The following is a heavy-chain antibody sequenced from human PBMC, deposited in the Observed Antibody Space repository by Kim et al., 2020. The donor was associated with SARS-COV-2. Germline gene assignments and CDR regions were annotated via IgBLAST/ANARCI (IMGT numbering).Heavy chain of an antibody. D-gene: IGHD3-16*01. Sequence: SVKVSCKASGGTFSSNAISWVRQAPGQGLEWMGGIIPMLGTANYAQNFQGRVTIIADDSTTTAYLELNSLKSEDTAVYYCAVMSTFGGVIGDYWGQGTLVTVSS. CDR3: AVMSTFGGVIGDY. V-gene: IGHV1-69*13. CDR1: GGTFSSNA. J-gene: IGHJ4*02. CDR2: IIPMLGTA.